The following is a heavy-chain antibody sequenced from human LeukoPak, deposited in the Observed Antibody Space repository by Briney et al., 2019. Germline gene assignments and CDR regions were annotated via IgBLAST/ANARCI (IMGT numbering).Heavy chain of an antibody. CDR1: GGSISSGSYY. CDR2: IYTSGST. D-gene: IGHD3-9*01. J-gene: IGHJ2*01. V-gene: IGHV4-61*02. CDR3: ARVDYDILTGYYTIVKGYFDL. Sequence: SETLSLTCTVSGGSISSGSYYWSWIRQPAGKGLEWIGRIYTSGSTNYNPSLKSRVTISVDTSKNQFSLKLSSVTAADTAVYYCARVDYDILTGYYTIVKGYFDLWGRGTLVTVSS.